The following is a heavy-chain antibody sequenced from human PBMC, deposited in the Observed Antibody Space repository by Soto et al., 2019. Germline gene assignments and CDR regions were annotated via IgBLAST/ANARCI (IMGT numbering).Heavy chain of an antibody. CDR1: GGSISSGGYY. D-gene: IGHD1-26*01. CDR2: IYYSGST. J-gene: IGHJ4*02. Sequence: PSETLSLTCTVSGGSISSGGYYWSWIRQHPGKGLEWIGYIYYSGSTYYNPSLKSRVTISVDTSKNQFSLKLSSVTAADTAVYYCASHRYGDGEGFGSYHYFDYWGQGTLVTVSS. V-gene: IGHV4-31*03. CDR3: ASHRYGDGEGFGSYHYFDY.